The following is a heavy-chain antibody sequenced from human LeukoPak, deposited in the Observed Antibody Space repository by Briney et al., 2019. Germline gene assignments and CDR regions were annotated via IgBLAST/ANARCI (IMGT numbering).Heavy chain of an antibody. CDR1: GYTFTSYG. J-gene: IGHJ4*02. V-gene: IGHV1-18*01. D-gene: IGHD5-24*01. CDR2: ISTYNGNT. Sequence: ASVKVSCKATGYTFTSYGLSWVRQAPGQGLEWMGWISTYNGNTNYAQKLQGRVTMTADISTSTAYMELRSLRSDDTAVYYCARKGMATIYWGQGTLVTVSS. CDR3: ARKGMATIY.